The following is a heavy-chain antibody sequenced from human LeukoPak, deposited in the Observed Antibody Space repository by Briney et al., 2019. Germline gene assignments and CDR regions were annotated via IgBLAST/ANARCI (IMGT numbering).Heavy chain of an antibody. V-gene: IGHV4-59*01. CDR1: GGSISTYY. D-gene: IGHD2-15*01. Sequence: PSETLSLTCTVTGGSISTYYWSWIRQPPGKGLEWIGYIYDSGSTKYNPSLKSRVTISADTSKNQFSLKLSSVTAADTAVYYCARDTKNKCSGGSCYSGGFDSWGQGTLVTVSA. J-gene: IGHJ4*02. CDR2: IYDSGST. CDR3: ARDTKNKCSGGSCYSGGFDS.